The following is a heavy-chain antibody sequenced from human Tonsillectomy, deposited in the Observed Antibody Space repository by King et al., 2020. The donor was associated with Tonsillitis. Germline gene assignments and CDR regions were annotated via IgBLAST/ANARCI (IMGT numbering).Heavy chain of an antibody. D-gene: IGHD7-27*01. J-gene: IGHJ4*02. CDR2: ISYDGSNK. CDR1: GFTFSTYA. CDR3: ARDGRELTGHYYFDY. V-gene: IGHV3-30-3*01. Sequence: VQLVESGGGVVQPGRSLRLSCAASGFTFSTYAMNWVRQAPGKGLEWVAVISYDGSNKYYADSVKGRFTISRDNSKNKLYLQMNSLRSEDTAVYYCARDGRELTGHYYFDYWGQGTLVTVSS.